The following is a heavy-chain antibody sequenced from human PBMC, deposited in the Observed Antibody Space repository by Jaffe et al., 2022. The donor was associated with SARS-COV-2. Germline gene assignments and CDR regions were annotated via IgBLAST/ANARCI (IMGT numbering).Heavy chain of an antibody. CDR2: IYTSGST. J-gene: IGHJ4*02. V-gene: IGHV4-61*02. Sequence: QVQLQESGPGLVKPSQTLSLTCTVSGGSISSGSYYWSWIRQPAGKGLEWIGRIYTSGSTNYNPSLKSRVTISVDTSKNQFSLKLSSVTAADTAVYYCARAAYSTLLDYWGQGTLVTVSS. D-gene: IGHD6-13*01. CDR1: GGSISSGSYY. CDR3: ARAAYSTLLDY.